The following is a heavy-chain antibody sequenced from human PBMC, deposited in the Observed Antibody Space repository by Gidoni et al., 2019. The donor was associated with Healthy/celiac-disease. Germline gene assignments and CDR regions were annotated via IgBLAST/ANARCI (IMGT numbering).Heavy chain of an antibody. CDR2: IYSGGST. V-gene: IGHV3-66*01. J-gene: IGHJ3*02. CDR1: GFTVSSNY. CDR3: ARGPDYGDYGGAFDI. Sequence: EVQLVESGGGLVQPGGSLRLSCAASGFTVSSNYMSWVRQAPGKGLEWVSVIYSGGSTYYADSVKGRFTISRDNSKNTLYLQMNSLRAEDTAVYYCARGPDYGDYGGAFDIWGQGTMVTVSS. D-gene: IGHD4-17*01.